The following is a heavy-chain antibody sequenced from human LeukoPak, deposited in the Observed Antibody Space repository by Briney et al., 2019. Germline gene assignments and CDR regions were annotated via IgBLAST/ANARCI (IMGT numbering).Heavy chain of an antibody. CDR3: ARDLKVAYYYDSSGYYDY. CDR1: GFTFSSYA. CDR2: ISYDGSNK. J-gene: IGHJ4*02. D-gene: IGHD3-22*01. Sequence: GGSLRLSCAASGFTFSSYAMHWVRQAPGKGLEWVAVISYDGSNKYYADSVKGRFTISRDNSKNTLYLQMNSLRAEDMAVYYCARDLKVAYYYDSSGYYDYWGQGTLVTVSS. V-gene: IGHV3-30-3*01.